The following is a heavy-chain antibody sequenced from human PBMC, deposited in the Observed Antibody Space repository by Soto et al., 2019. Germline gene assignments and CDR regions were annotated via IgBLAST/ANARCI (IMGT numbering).Heavy chain of an antibody. V-gene: IGHV1-3*01. J-gene: IGHJ5*02. D-gene: IGHD6-13*01. CDR3: ARDGGSWYRRENNWFVP. CDR1: GYTFTSYA. Sequence: ASVKVSCKASGYTFTSYAMHWVRQAPGQRLEWMGWINAGNGNTKYSQKFQGRVTITRDTSASTAYMELSSLRSEDTAVYYCARDGGSWYRRENNWFVPWGQGTLVTVSS. CDR2: INAGNGNT.